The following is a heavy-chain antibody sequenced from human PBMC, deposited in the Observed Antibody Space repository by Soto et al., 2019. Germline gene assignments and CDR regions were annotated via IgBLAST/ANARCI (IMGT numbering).Heavy chain of an antibody. CDR2: MNPNSGNT. CDR1: GYTFTSYD. D-gene: IGHD1-26*01. CDR3: ARVGSGLSVIYYYYGMDV. Sequence: ASVKVSCKASGYTFTSYDINWVRQATGQGLEWMGWMNPNSGNTGYAQRFQGRVTMTRNTSISTAYMELSSLRSEDTAVYYYARVGSGLSVIYYYYGMDVWGQGTTVTSP. J-gene: IGHJ6*02. V-gene: IGHV1-8*01.